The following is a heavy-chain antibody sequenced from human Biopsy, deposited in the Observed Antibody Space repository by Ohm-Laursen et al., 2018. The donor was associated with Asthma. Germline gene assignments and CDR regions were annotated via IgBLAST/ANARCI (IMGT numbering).Heavy chain of an antibody. V-gene: IGHV1-3*01. Sequence: EASVKVFCKASGYTFTHFAIHWVRQAPGQRLEWMGWINAGDGNTKYSQKFQGRVTITRDTSASTAYMDLRSLRSEDTAMYYCARTYYDFLTGQVNDTFALWGQGTMATVSS. CDR2: INAGDGNT. D-gene: IGHD3-9*01. CDR1: GYTFTHFA. CDR3: ARTYYDFLTGQVNDTFAL. J-gene: IGHJ3*01.